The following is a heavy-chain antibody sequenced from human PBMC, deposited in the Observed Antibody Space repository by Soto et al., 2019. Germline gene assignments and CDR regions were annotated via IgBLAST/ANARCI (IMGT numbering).Heavy chain of an antibody. Sequence: GGSLRLSCAASGFTFSSYAMYWVRQAPGKGLEWVAVISYDGSNKYYADSVKGRFTISRDNSKNTLYLQMNSLRAEDTAVYYCAGEFWSSFDYWGQGTLVTVSS. CDR1: GFTFSSYA. CDR2: ISYDGSNK. J-gene: IGHJ4*02. D-gene: IGHD3-3*01. CDR3: AGEFWSSFDY. V-gene: IGHV3-30-3*01.